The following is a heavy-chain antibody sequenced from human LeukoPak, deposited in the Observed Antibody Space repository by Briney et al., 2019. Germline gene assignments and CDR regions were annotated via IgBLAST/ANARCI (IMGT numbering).Heavy chain of an antibody. D-gene: IGHD2-21*01. J-gene: IGHJ5*02. Sequence: SQTLSLTCAISGDSVSSNTAAWNWIRQPPSRGLEWLGRTYYRSKWFNHYALSVKSRIIINPDTSKNQFSLHLNSATPEDTAVYYCAKGAGDTNWFDPWGQGTLVTVSS. CDR1: GDSVSSNTAA. CDR3: AKGAGDTNWFDP. V-gene: IGHV6-1*01. CDR2: TYYRSKWFN.